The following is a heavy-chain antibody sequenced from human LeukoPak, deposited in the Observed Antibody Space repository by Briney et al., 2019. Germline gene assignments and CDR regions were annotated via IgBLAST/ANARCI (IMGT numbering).Heavy chain of an antibody. CDR2: ISYDGSNK. Sequence: PGGSLRLSCAASGFTFSSYGMHWVRQAPGKGLEWVAVISYDGSNKYYADSVKGRFTISRDNSKNTLYLQMNSLRAEDTAVYYCAKTLDVTYYYYYYGMDVWGQGTTVTVSS. D-gene: IGHD2-21*02. J-gene: IGHJ6*02. V-gene: IGHV3-30*18. CDR1: GFTFSSYG. CDR3: AKTLDVTYYYYYYGMDV.